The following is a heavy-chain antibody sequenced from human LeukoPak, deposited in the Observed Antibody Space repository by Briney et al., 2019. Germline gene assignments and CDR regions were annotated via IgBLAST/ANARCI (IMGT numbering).Heavy chain of an antibody. Sequence: GGSLRLSCAASGFTFSNYGMHWARQAPGKGLEWVAFIRFDESRTFYGDSVKGRFIISRDNSENTLFLHMHSLGPEDTAVYYCAKALVLTVAGTYYVDHWGQGTLVTVSS. CDR2: IRFDESRT. D-gene: IGHD6-19*01. CDR3: AKALVLTVAGTYYVDH. CDR1: GFTFSNYG. J-gene: IGHJ4*02. V-gene: IGHV3-30*02.